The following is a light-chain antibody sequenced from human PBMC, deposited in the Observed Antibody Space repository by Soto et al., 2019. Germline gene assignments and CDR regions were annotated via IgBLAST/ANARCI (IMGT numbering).Light chain of an antibody. J-gene: IGKJ4*01. CDR1: HDIRNY. CDR3: QPYANLPLT. Sequence: DIQMTQSPSSLSASVGDWVTITCQASHDIRNYLNWYQQKPGQAPRLLIHDASRLQTGVPSRLTGSGSGTDFILNITSLQPDDIATYHCQPYANLPLTFGGGAKVEI. CDR2: DAS. V-gene: IGKV1-33*01.